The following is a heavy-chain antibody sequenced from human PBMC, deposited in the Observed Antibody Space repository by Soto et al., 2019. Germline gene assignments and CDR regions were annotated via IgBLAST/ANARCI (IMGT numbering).Heavy chain of an antibody. V-gene: IGHV1-69*10. J-gene: IGHJ6*03. CDR2: IIPIFGIA. Sequence: ASVKVSCKASGGTFSSYAISWVRQAPGQGLEWMGGIIPIFGIANYAQKFQGRVTITADKSTSTAYMELSSLRSEDTAVYYCARHPPGAESSYYYYMDVWGKGTTVTVSS. D-gene: IGHD3-10*01. CDR3: ARHPPGAESSYYYYMDV. CDR1: GGTFSSYA.